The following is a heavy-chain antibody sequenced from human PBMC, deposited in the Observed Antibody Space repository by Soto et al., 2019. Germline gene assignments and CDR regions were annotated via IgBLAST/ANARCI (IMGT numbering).Heavy chain of an antibody. D-gene: IGHD6-19*01. V-gene: IGHV1-69*13. CDR2: IIPIFGTA. CDR1: GGTFSSYA. Sequence: SVKVSCRASGGTFSSYAISGVRQAPGQGLEWMGGIIPIFGTANYAQKFQGRVTITADESTSTAYMELSSLRSEDTAVYYCARDNGIAVAEYCFDYLGQRTLLTVSS. J-gene: IGHJ4*02. CDR3: ARDNGIAVAEYCFDY.